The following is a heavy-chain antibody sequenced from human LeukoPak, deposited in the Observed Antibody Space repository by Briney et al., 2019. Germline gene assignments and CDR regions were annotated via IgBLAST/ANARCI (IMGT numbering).Heavy chain of an antibody. V-gene: IGHV3-64*01. D-gene: IGHD4-11*01. CDR3: ARGHTVTSFDY. CDR1: GFTFRSYA. Sequence: HPGGSLRLSCAASGFTFRSYAMSWVRQAPGKGLEYVSAISSNGGSTYYANSVKGRFTISRDNSKNTLYLQMGSLRAEDMAVYYCARGHTVTSFDYWGQGTLVTVSS. CDR2: ISSNGGST. J-gene: IGHJ4*02.